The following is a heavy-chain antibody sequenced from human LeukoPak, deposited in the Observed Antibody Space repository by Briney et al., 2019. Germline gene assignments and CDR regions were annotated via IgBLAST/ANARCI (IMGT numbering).Heavy chain of an antibody. J-gene: IGHJ5*02. CDR3: ARRSAYNWFDP. D-gene: IGHD2-15*01. Sequence: PSETLSLTCTVSGGSISSSSYYWGWIRQPPGKGLEWIGSIYYSGSTYYDPSLKSRVTISVDTSKNQFSLKLSSVTAADTAVYYCARRSAYNWFDPWGQGILVTVSS. CDR2: IYYSGST. V-gene: IGHV4-39*07. CDR1: GGSISSSSYY.